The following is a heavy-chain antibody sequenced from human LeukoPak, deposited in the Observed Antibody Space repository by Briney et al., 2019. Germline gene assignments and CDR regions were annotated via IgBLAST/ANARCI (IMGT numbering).Heavy chain of an antibody. V-gene: IGHV1-8*01. J-gene: IGHJ6*03. CDR1: GYTFTSYD. D-gene: IGHD4-17*01. CDR2: MNPNSGNT. Sequence: GASVKVSCKASGYTFTSYDINWVRQATGQGLEWMGWMNPNSGNTGYAQKFQGRVTMTRNTSISTAYMELGSLRSEDTAVYYCARGATAPGTVTMAYYYYMDVWGKGTTVTVSS. CDR3: ARGATAPGTVTMAYYYYMDV.